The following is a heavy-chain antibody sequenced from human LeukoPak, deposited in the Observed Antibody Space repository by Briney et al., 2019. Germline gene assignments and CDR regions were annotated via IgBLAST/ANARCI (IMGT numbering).Heavy chain of an antibody. CDR2: IRSKANSYAT. CDR1: GFTFSGSA. CDR3: TGRTDYGDYRP. V-gene: IGHV3-73*01. Sequence: PGGSLRLSCAASGFTFSGSAMHWVRQASGKGLEWVGRIRSKANSYATAYAASVKGRFIISRDDSKNTAYLQMNSLKIEDTAVYYCTGRTDYGDYRPWGQGTLVTVSS. D-gene: IGHD4-17*01. J-gene: IGHJ5*02.